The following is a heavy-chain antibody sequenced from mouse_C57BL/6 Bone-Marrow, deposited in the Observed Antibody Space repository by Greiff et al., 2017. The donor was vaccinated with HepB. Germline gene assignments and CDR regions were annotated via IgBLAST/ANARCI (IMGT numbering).Heavy chain of an antibody. CDR2: ISSGGSYT. D-gene: IGHD6-1*01. CDR3: ARHECGFDY. J-gene: IGHJ2*01. Sequence: EVQLVESGGDLVKPGGSLKLSCAASGFTFSSYGMSWVRQTPDKRLEWVATISSGGSYTYYPDSVKGRFTISRDNAKNTLYLQMSSLKSEDTAMYYCARHECGFDYWGQGTTLTVSS. CDR1: GFTFSSYG. V-gene: IGHV5-6*01.